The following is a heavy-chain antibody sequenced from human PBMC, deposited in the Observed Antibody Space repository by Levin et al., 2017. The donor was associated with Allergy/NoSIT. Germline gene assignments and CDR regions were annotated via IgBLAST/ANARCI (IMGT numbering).Heavy chain of an antibody. Sequence: PGGSLRLSCAVSGFTFDDYGMNWVRQPPGKGLEWVSGINSNGGSTGYADSVKGRFIISRDNAKKSLYLQMNSLRAEDTALYYCASSGSGSYYRAFDIWGRGTMVIVSS. D-gene: IGHD3-10*01. CDR3: ASSGSGSYYRAFDI. CDR1: GFTFDDYG. J-gene: IGHJ3*02. V-gene: IGHV3-20*04. CDR2: INSNGGST.